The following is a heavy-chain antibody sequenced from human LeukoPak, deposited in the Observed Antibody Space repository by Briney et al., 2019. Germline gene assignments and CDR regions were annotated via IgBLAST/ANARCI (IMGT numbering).Heavy chain of an antibody. CDR2: IIPIFGTA. J-gene: IGHJ4*02. Sequence: WASVKVSCKASGGTFSSYAISWVRQAPGQGLEWMGGIIPIFGTANYAQKFQGRVTITADKSTSTAYMELSSLRSEDTAVYYCARDPDGSGRYTAGDYWGQGTLVTVSS. V-gene: IGHV1-69*06. D-gene: IGHD3-10*01. CDR1: GGTFSSYA. CDR3: ARDPDGSGRYTAGDY.